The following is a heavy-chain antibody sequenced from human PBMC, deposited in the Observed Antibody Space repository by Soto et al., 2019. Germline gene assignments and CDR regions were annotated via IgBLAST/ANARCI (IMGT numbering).Heavy chain of an antibody. CDR3: ARGVGRYGSNLDY. J-gene: IGHJ4*02. CDR2: ICNSGGT. Sequence: QVQLQESGPGLVKPSETLSLTCTVSGGSISSYCWSWVRQPPGEGLEWIANICNSGGTNYKPSLKSRVVISVDTPRNQFSLKLSSVTAADTAVYYCARGVGRYGSNLDYWGQGTLVTVSS. V-gene: IGHV4-59*01. D-gene: IGHD1-26*01. CDR1: GGSISSYC.